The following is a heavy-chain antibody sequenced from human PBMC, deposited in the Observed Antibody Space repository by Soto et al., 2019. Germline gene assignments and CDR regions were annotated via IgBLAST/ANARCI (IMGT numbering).Heavy chain of an antibody. CDR2: ISAYNGNT. CDR3: ARVAHYYDSSGYEHHYYYGMDV. Sequence: ASVKVSCKASGYTFTSYGISWVRQAPGQGLEWLGWISAYNGNTNYAQKLQGRVTMTTDTSTSTAYMELRSLRSDDTAVYYCARVAHYYDSSGYEHHYYYGMDVWGQGTTVTVSS. V-gene: IGHV1-18*04. J-gene: IGHJ6*02. CDR1: GYTFTSYG. D-gene: IGHD3-22*01.